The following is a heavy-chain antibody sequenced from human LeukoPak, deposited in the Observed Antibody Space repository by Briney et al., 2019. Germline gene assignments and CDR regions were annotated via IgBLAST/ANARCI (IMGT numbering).Heavy chain of an antibody. CDR1: GYSFTSYW. J-gene: IGHJ4*02. D-gene: IGHD6-19*01. V-gene: IGHV5-51*01. CDR2: IYPGDSDT. Sequence: GESLKISCKGSGYSFTSYWIGWVRPMPGKGLEWMGIIYPGDSDTRYSPSFQGQVTISADRSINTAYLQWSSLKASDTAIYYCARRLKNSNGWTFDYWGQGTLVTVSS. CDR3: ARRLKNSNGWTFDY.